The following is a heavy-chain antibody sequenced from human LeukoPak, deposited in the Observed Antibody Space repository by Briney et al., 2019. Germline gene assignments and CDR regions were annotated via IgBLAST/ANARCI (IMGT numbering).Heavy chain of an antibody. CDR1: GGSTSSDY. D-gene: IGHD6-13*01. Sequence: PSETLSLTCTVSGGSTSSDYWSWIRQSPGKGLEWVGYVYNSGDTGKNPSLKSRVTISVDTSKNQFSLKLSSVTAADTAVYYCARGVYIAAAQYGYWGQGTLVTVSS. V-gene: IGHV4-59*01. CDR3: ARGVYIAAAQYGY. CDR2: VYNSGDT. J-gene: IGHJ4*02.